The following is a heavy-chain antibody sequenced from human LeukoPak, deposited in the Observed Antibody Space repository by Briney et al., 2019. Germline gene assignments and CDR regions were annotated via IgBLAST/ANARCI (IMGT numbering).Heavy chain of an antibody. D-gene: IGHD6-19*01. J-gene: IGHJ4*02. CDR3: ARAQPGYSSGRYEGSGREDY. CDR1: EFTFSTYG. CDR2: IRYDGSNK. V-gene: IGHV3-30*02. Sequence: GGSLRLSCAASEFTFSTYGMHWVRQAPGKGLEWVAFIRYDGSNKYYADSVKGRFTISRDNSKNTLYLQMNSRRAEDTAVYYCARAQPGYSSGRYEGSGREDYWGQGTLVTVSS.